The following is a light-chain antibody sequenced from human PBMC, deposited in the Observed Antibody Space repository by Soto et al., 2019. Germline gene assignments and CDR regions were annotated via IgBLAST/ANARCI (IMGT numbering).Light chain of an antibody. CDR3: LQYYNFSWT. CDR1: QSIGSW. V-gene: IGKV1-5*01. Sequence: DIQMTQSPSALSASVGDRVTITCRASQSIGSWLAWYQQKPGKAPKVLIYDASSLESGVPSRFSGSGSVTDYTLDITGLQPEDFATYYCLQYYNFSWTFGQGTKVDIK. J-gene: IGKJ1*01. CDR2: DAS.